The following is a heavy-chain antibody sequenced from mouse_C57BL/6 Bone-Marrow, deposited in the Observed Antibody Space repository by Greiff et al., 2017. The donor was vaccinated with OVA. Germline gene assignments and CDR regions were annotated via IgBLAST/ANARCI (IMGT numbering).Heavy chain of an antibody. CDR3: AREGYYGNPYYYAMDY. J-gene: IGHJ4*01. CDR2: INYDGSST. V-gene: IGHV5-16*01. CDR1: GFTFSDYY. D-gene: IGHD2-1*01. Sequence: EVMLVESEGGLVQPGSSMKLSCTASGFTFSDYYMAWVRQVPEKGLEWVANINYDGSSTYYLDSLKSRFIISRDNAKNILYLQMSSLKSEDTATYYCAREGYYGNPYYYAMDYWGQGTSVTVSS.